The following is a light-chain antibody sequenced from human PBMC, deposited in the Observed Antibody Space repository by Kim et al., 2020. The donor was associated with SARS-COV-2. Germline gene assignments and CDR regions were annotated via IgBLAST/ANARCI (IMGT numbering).Light chain of an antibody. CDR1: QSIGSW. CDR2: DGS. J-gene: IGKJ1*01. Sequence: DVQMTQSPATLSAFVGDRVTITCRASQSIGSWVAWYQQKPGQAPKLLIYDGSTLQSGVPSRFSGSGSGTEFTLTIRSLQPDDFASYYCQQYNTFPWTFGQGTKVDIK. CDR3: QQYNTFPWT. V-gene: IGKV1-5*01.